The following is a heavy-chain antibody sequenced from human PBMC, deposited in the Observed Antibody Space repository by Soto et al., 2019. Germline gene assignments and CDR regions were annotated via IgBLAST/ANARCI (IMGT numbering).Heavy chain of an antibody. CDR1: GGTFSSQT. D-gene: IGHD1-1*01. CDR2: VIPIIGEG. V-gene: IGHV1-69*02. J-gene: IGHJ3*02. Sequence: QVQLVQSGAEVKEPGSSVKVSCKVSGGTFSSQTINWVRQVPGQGLEWMGSVIPIIGEGKYAQSFLGRVTITAERSTSKANMGLRSLRSEDRAVYYCASPAVNDLDADSSAFDIWGQGTMVTVSS. CDR3: ASPAVNDLDADSSAFDI.